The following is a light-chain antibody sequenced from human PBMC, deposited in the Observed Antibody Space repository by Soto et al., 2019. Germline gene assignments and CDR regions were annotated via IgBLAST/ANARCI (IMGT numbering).Light chain of an antibody. CDR3: QQYGALPPT. J-gene: IGKJ4*01. Sequence: EIVLTQSPGTLSLSPGERVTLSCRASQTVSNTYLAWYQQKSGQAPKFLIYGASNRATGIPDRFSGSGSGTDFTLTISRLEPEDFAVYYCQQYGALPPTFGGGTKVEIK. CDR2: GAS. CDR1: QTVSNTY. V-gene: IGKV3-20*01.